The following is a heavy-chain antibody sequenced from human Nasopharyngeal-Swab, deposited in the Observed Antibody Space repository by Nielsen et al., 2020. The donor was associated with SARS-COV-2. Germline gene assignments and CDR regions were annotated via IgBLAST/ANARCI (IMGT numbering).Heavy chain of an antibody. CDR1: GFTFSSYD. CDR2: IGTAGDT. J-gene: IGHJ3*02. CDR3: ARGFYDSSGYVEDAFDI. D-gene: IGHD3-22*01. V-gene: IGHV3-13*01. Sequence: GVLKISCAASGFTFSSYDMHWVRQATGKGLEWVSAIGTAGDTYYPGSVKGRFTISRENAKNSLYLQMNSLRAEDTAVYYCARGFYDSSGYVEDAFDIWGQGTMVTVSS.